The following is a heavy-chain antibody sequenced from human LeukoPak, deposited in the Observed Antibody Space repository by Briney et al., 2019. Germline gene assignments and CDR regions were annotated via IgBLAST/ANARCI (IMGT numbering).Heavy chain of an antibody. CDR2: IYSGGTT. V-gene: IGHV3-53*01. J-gene: IGHJ6*02. Sequence: PGGSLRPSCAASGITVSSNYMSWVRQPPGKGLEWVSIIYSGGTTYYADSVQGRFTISRDNSKNTVYLQMNSLRVEDTAVYYCARDPRTTGKSNYGMDVWGQGTTVTVS. D-gene: IGHD4-17*01. CDR3: ARDPRTTGKSNYGMDV. CDR1: GITVSSNY.